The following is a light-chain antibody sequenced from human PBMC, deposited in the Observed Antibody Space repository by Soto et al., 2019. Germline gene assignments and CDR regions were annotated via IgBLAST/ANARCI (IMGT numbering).Light chain of an antibody. V-gene: IGKV1-12*01. CDR1: QAISSW. J-gene: IGKJ2*01. CDR2: GAS. Sequence: DIQMTQSPSSVSASGGERVTITCRASQAISSWLAWYQQKPGKAPKLLIYGASTLQSGVPSRFSGSGSGTEFTLTISSLQPEDFATYYCQQANSFPYTFGQGTKLEIK. CDR3: QQANSFPYT.